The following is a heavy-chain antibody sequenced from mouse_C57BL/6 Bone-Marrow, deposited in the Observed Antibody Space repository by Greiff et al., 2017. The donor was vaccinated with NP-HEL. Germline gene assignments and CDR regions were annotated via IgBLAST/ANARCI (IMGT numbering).Heavy chain of an antibody. V-gene: IGHV5-4*03. D-gene: IGHD1-1*01. J-gene: IGHJ2*01. CDR2: ISDGGSYT. Sequence: EVKLVESGGGLVKPGGSLKLSCAASGFTFSSYAMSWVRQTPEKRLEWVATISDGGSYTYYPDNVKGRFTISRDNAKNNLYLQMSHLKSEDTAMYYCARTTVVVNYFDYWGQGTTLTVSS. CDR1: GFTFSSYA. CDR3: ARTTVVVNYFDY.